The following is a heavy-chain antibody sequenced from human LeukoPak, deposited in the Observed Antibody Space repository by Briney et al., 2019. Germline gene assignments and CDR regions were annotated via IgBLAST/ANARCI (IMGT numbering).Heavy chain of an antibody. V-gene: IGHV1-2*06. CDR3: ARDPETYYYDSSGYYPFDY. CDR2: INPNSGGT. Sequence: GASVKVSCKASGYAFTGYYMDWARPAPGKGLEWMGRINPNSGGTNNSQKFQGRVTITRDTSISTAYMELSRLRSDDTAVYYCARDPETYYYDSSGYYPFDYWGQGTLVTVPS. J-gene: IGHJ4*02. CDR1: GYAFTGYY. D-gene: IGHD3-22*01.